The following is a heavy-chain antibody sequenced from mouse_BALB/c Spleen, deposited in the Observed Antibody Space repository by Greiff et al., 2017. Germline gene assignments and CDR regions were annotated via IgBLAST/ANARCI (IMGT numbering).Heavy chain of an antibody. CDR3: ARETPYGYDGDYYAMDY. CDR2: ISYSGST. J-gene: IGHJ4*01. D-gene: IGHD2-2*01. V-gene: IGHV3-2*02. Sequence: EVQLQESGPGLVKPSQSLSLTCTVTGYSITSDYAWNWIRQFPGNKLEWMGYISYSGSTSYNPSLKSRISITRDTSKNQFFLQLNSVTTEDTATYYCARETPYGYDGDYYAMDYWGQGTSVTVSS. CDR1: GYSITSDYA.